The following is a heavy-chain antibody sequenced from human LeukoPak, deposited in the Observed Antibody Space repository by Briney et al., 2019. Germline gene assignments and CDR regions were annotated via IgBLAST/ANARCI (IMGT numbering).Heavy chain of an antibody. Sequence: PSETLSLTCTVSGGSISSYYWSWIRQPPGKGLEWIGYIYYSGSTNYNPSLKSRVTISVDTSKNQFSLKLSSVTAADTAVYYCARGSNVVVVAATVVYYYGMDVWGQGTTVTVSS. CDR3: ARGSNVVVVAATVVYYYGMDV. D-gene: IGHD2-15*01. CDR2: IYYSGST. J-gene: IGHJ6*02. V-gene: IGHV4-59*12. CDR1: GGSISSYY.